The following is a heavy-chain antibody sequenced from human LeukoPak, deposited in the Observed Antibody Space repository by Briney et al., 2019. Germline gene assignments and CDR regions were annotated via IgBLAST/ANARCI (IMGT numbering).Heavy chain of an antibody. CDR2: IYYSGST. Sequence: PSETLSLTCTVSGGSISSNSYYWGWIRQPPGKGLQWIGSIYYSGSTYYNPSLKSRVTISVDTSKNQFSLKLSSVTAADTAVYYCARVWFGELSGWFDPWGQGTLVTVSS. D-gene: IGHD3-10*01. CDR3: ARVWFGELSGWFDP. CDR1: GGSISSNSYY. V-gene: IGHV4-39*07. J-gene: IGHJ5*02.